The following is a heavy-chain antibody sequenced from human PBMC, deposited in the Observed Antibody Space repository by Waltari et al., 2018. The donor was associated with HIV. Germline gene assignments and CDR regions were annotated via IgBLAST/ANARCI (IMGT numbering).Heavy chain of an antibody. CDR1: GFTFSTYW. D-gene: IGHD3-3*01. Sequence: EVLLVESGGGVVQPGGSLRLSCAASGFTFSTYWMHWVRQAPGKGLVWVSRIDEYGGITNYADSVEGRFTISRDNAKNTLYLQMNNLRAEDTATYYCARDLSGYSDYWGQGTLVTVSS. CDR2: IDEYGGIT. CDR3: ARDLSGYSDY. V-gene: IGHV3-74*01. J-gene: IGHJ4*02.